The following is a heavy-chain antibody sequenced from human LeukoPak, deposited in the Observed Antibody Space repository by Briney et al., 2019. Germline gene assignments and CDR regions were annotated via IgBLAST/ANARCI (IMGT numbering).Heavy chain of an antibody. CDR2: TRNKANSYTT. D-gene: IGHD7-27*01. Sequence: PGGSLRLSCAASGFTFSDHYMDWVRQAPGKGLEWVGRTRNKANSYTTEYAASVKGRFTISRDDSKNSLYLQMNSLKTEDTAVYYCARGRSLGRSYYFDYWGQGTLVTVSS. J-gene: IGHJ4*02. CDR3: ARGRSLGRSYYFDY. CDR1: GFTFSDHY. V-gene: IGHV3-72*01.